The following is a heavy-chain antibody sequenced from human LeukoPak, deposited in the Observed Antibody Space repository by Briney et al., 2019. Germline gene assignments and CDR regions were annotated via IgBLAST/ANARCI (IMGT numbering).Heavy chain of an antibody. CDR1: GFTFNNYS. CDR2: ISSSSTYI. CDR3: AREITSIAALAPLDY. D-gene: IGHD6-6*01. V-gene: IGHV3-21*01. J-gene: IGHJ4*02. Sequence: GGSLRLSCAASGFTFNNYSMNWVRQAPGKGLEWVSSISSSSTYIYYADSVKGRFTISRDNAKNSLHLQMNSLRAEDTAVYYCAREITSIAALAPLDYWGQGTLVTVSS.